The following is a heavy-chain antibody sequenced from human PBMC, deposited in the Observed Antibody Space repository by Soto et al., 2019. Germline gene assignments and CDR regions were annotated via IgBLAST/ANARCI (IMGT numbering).Heavy chain of an antibody. D-gene: IGHD3-10*01. V-gene: IGHV3-23*01. CDR3: ARGSTDSYPGSRIFDF. CDR2: ITDTGGDA. J-gene: IGHJ4*02. CDR1: GLTFGSRA. Sequence: PGGSLRLSCVASGLTFGSRAMTWVRQAPGEALQWVSTITDTGGDAKYADSVRGRFVISRDNSKKTLYLQMTSLTAEDSAMYYCARGSTDSYPGSRIFDFWGRGTLVTVSS.